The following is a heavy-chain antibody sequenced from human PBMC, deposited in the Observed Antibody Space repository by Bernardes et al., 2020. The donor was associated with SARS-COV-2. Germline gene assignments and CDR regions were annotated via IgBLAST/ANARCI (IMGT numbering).Heavy chain of an antibody. CDR3: ARELGGPAANYYYYYYGMDV. CDR1: GFTFSSYW. J-gene: IGHJ6*02. V-gene: IGHV3-74*01. Sequence: GGSLRLSCAASGFTFSSYWMHWVRQAPGKGLVWVSRINSDGSSTSYADSVKGRFTISRDNAKNTLYLQMNSLRAEDTAVYYCARELGGPAANYYYYYYGMDVWGQGTTVTVSS. D-gene: IGHD2-2*01. CDR2: INSDGSST.